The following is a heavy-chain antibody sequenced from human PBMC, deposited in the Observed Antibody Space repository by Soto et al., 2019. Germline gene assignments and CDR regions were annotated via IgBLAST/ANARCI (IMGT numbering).Heavy chain of an antibody. J-gene: IGHJ3*02. CDR2: IYYSGST. Sequence: PSETLSLTCTVSGGSISSSSYYWGWIRQPPGKGLEWIGSIYYSGSTYYNPSLKSRVTISVDTSKNQFSLKLSSVTAADTAVYYCAWSIAADDAFDIWGQGTMVTVSS. CDR3: AWSIAADDAFDI. V-gene: IGHV4-39*01. CDR1: GGSISSSSYY. D-gene: IGHD6-6*01.